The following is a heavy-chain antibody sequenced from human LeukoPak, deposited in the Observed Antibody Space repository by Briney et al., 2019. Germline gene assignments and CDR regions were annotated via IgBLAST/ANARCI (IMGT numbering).Heavy chain of an antibody. D-gene: IGHD3-10*01. CDR1: GYTFTGYY. CDR3: ARDKSDYYGSGSYPAWSFDH. V-gene: IGHV1-2*02. J-gene: IGHJ4*02. Sequence: ASVKVSCKASGYTFTGYYMHWVRQAPGQGLEWMGWINPNSGGTNYAQKFQGRVTMTRDTSISTAYMELSRLRSDDTAVYYCARDKSDYYGSGSYPAWSFDHWGRGTLVTVSS. CDR2: INPNSGGT.